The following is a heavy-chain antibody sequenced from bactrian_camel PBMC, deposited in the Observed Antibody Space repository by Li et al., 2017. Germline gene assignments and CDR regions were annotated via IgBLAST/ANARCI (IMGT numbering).Heavy chain of an antibody. CDR1: GYTYNRNC. V-gene: IGHV3S25*01. Sequence: QLVESGGGSVQAGGSLRLSCAASGYTYNRNCMAWFRQAPGKGLEWVSTITSNGPTYYADSVKGRFTISRDNAQNTVYLQMNSLKPDDTAVYSCARVRGVVAFGFVDYWGQGTQVTVS. CDR3: ARVRGVVAFGFVDY. D-gene: IGHD6*01. CDR2: ITSNGPT. J-gene: IGHJ4*01.